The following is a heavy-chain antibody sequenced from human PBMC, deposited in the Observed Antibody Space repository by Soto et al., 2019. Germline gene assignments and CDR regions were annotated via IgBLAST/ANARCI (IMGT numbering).Heavy chain of an antibody. CDR2: IYYSGST. V-gene: IGHV4-59*08. CDR1: GGSISSYY. Sequence: SETLSLTCTVSGGSISSYYWSRIRQPPGKGLEWIGYIYYSGSTNYNPSLKSRVTISVDTSKNQFSLKLSSVTAADTAVYYCSRGRAGWNPADYWGQGTLVTVSS. D-gene: IGHD1-1*01. CDR3: SRGRAGWNPADY. J-gene: IGHJ4*02.